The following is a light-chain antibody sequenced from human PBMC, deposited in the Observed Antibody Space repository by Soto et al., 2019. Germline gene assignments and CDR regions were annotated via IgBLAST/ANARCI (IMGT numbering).Light chain of an antibody. CDR3: QQRSKWRT. CDR1: QSVSSY. V-gene: IGKV3-11*01. J-gene: IGKJ1*01. CDR2: DAS. Sequence: IVFTQFPATLSFSPGERATLSCRASQSVSSYLAWYRQKPGQAPRLLIYDASKRATGIPARFSGSGFGTDFTLTISSLEPEDFAVYYCQQRSKWRTFGQGTKV.